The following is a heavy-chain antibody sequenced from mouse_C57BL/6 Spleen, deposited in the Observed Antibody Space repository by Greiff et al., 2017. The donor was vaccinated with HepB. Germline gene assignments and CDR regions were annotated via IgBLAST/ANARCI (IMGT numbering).Heavy chain of an antibody. CDR1: GYTFTSYD. Sequence: QVQLKESGPELVKPGASVKLSCKASGYTFTSYDINWVKQRPGQGLEWIGWIYPRDGSTKYNEKFKGKATLTVDTSSSTAYMELHSLTSEDSAVYFCARRDGSSPPWFAYWGQGTLVTVSA. CDR3: ARRDGSSPPWFAY. J-gene: IGHJ3*01. V-gene: IGHV1-85*01. CDR2: IYPRDGST. D-gene: IGHD1-1*01.